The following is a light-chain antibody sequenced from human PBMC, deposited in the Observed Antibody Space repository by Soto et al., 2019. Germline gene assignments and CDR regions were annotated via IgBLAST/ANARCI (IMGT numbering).Light chain of an antibody. V-gene: IGLV2-14*01. CDR1: STYVGGYNY. CDR3: TSYTTSNTRQIV. J-gene: IGLJ1*01. Sequence: QSLLNQPAPMSESHGQSTTIPCSGTSTYVGGYNYVSWYQQHPGKAPKFMIYDVSNRPSGVSNRFSGSKSGNTASLTISGLQAEDEADYYCTSYTTSNTRQIVFGTGTKVTVL. CDR2: DVS.